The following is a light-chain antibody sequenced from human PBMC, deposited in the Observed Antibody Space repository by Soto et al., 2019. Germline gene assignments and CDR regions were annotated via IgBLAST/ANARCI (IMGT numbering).Light chain of an antibody. CDR2: GAS. Sequence: EIVMTQSPATLSVSPGERATLSCRASQSVNSNLAWYQQKPGQGPRLLIYGASTRATGIPARFSGSGSGTEFILTISSLQSEDIAVYYCHQYYDWPPWTFGQGTKVEFK. V-gene: IGKV3-15*01. CDR1: QSVNSN. CDR3: HQYYDWPPWT. J-gene: IGKJ1*01.